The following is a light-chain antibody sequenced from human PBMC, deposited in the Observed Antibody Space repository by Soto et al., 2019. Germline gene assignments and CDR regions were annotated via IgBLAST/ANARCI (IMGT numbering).Light chain of an antibody. Sequence: QSVLTQPPSASGAPGQGVTISCSGSTSNIGNNYVYWYQQLPGTAPKLLIYRNDQRPSGIPDRFSGSKSGTSASLAISGLRSEDEADYYCQAWYDSQSWVFGGGTKLTVL. J-gene: IGLJ3*02. CDR3: QAWYDSQSWV. V-gene: IGLV1-47*01. CDR2: RND. CDR1: TSNIGNNY.